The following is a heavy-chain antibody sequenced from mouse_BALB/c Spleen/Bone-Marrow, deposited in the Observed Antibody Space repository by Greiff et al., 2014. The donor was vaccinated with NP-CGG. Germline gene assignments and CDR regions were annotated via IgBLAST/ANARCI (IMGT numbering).Heavy chain of an antibody. CDR3: VRHYYGYAPYAMDY. V-gene: IGHV10-1*02. CDR1: GFTFNTYA. Sequence: VQLQQSGGGLVQPKGSLKLSCAASGFTFNTYAMNWVRQAPGKGLEWVARIRSKSHNYATYYADSVKDRFTISRDDSQSMLYLQMDNLQTEDTAMYFCVRHYYGYAPYAMDYWGQGTSVTVSS. J-gene: IGHJ4*01. CDR2: IRSKSHNYAT. D-gene: IGHD1-2*01.